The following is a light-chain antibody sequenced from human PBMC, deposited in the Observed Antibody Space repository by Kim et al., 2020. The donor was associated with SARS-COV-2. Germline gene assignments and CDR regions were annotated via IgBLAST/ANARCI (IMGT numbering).Light chain of an antibody. V-gene: IGLV2-14*04. Sequence: GQSITISCTGTSSDVGGYNYVSWYKQHPGKAPKLMIYDVSKRPSGVSNRFSGSKSGNTASLTISGLQAEDEADYYCSSYTSSSTLVFGGGTHLTVL. CDR3: SSYTSSSTLV. CDR1: SSDVGGYNY. CDR2: DVS. J-gene: IGLJ3*02.